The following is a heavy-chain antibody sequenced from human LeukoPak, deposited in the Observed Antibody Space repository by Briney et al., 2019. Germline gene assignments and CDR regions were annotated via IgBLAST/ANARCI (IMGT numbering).Heavy chain of an antibody. CDR1: GFTFGSYW. CDR3: AKIRRERSDWYERPFDI. D-gene: IGHD6-19*01. J-gene: IGHJ3*02. CDR2: IQEDGGEK. Sequence: GGSLRLSCVASGFTFGSYWMTWVRQAPGKGLEWVANIQEDGGEKYYVDSVRGRFTISRDNAKNSLFLQMNHLRGEDTAIYYCAKIRRERSDWYERPFDIWGQGTMVTVSS. V-gene: IGHV3-7*01.